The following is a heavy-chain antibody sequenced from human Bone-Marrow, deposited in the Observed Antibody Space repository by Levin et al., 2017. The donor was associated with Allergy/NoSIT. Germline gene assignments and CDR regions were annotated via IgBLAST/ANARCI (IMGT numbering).Heavy chain of an antibody. J-gene: IGHJ5*02. D-gene: IGHD2-2*01. CDR1: GSTFSSHD. V-gene: IGHV1-8*01. CDR2: MNPYTGNT. Sequence: GESLKISCRASGSTFSSHDINWLRQAPGQGLEWMGWMNPYTGNTFYALRFQGRLTMTRDTSISTAYMELSSLRSDDTAVYYCARNGAVVVPAETWFDPWGQGTLVTVSS. CDR3: ARNGAVVVPAETWFDP.